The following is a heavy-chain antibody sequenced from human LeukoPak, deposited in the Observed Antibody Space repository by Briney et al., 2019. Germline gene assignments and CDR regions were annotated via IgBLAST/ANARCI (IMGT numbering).Heavy chain of an antibody. J-gene: IGHJ4*02. V-gene: IGHV3-7*01. CDR1: GFSFNNYW. D-gene: IGHD2-8*01. CDR2: IKEDGSEK. Sequence: HPGGSLRLSCVASGFSFNNYWMSWVRQAPGKGLEWVANIKEDGSEKYYVDSVKGRFTISRDNAKNSLYLQMDRLRGEDTAVYYCARVGQRVYVTPFEYWGEGALVTVSS. CDR3: ARVGQRVYVTPFEY.